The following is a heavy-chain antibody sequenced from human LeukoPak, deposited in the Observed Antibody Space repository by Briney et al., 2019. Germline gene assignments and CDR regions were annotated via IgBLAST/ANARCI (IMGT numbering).Heavy chain of an antibody. CDR3: ARVPPATPGGLDI. V-gene: IGHV4-30-4*08. Sequence: KPSQTLSLTCTVSGGSIRSGDYYWSWIRQPPGKGLEWIGYIYYSGSTYYNPSLKSRVTISADTSKNQFSLKLSSVTAADTAVYYCARVPPATPGGLDIWGQGTMVTVSS. CDR1: GGSIRSGDYY. J-gene: IGHJ3*02. CDR2: IYYSGST. D-gene: IGHD4-23*01.